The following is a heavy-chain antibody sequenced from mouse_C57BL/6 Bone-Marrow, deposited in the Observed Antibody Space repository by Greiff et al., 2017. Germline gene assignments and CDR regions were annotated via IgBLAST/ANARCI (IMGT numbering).Heavy chain of an antibody. CDR3: ARLYDTRRGAMDY. CDR1: GYTFTSYW. Sequence: VQLQQPGAELVKPGASVSLSCKASGYTFTSYWMRWVKQRPGQGLEWIGMIRPNRGSTNYNEMFKSKATLTVDKSSCTSYMQLSSLTSADSSVYYCARLYDTRRGAMDYWGQGTSVTVSS. V-gene: IGHV1-64*01. D-gene: IGHD2-3*01. J-gene: IGHJ4*01. CDR2: IRPNRGST.